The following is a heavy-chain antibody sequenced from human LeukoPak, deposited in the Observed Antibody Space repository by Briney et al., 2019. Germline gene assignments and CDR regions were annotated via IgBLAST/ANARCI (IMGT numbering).Heavy chain of an antibody. V-gene: IGHV3-9*03. CDR2: ISWNRGRR. D-gene: IGHD2-15*01. Sequence: GGSLRLSCAASGFTFDNYAMHWGRQAPGKGLEWVSGISWNRGRRVYVDSVKGRFTISRDNAKNSLYLQMDSLRPEDMALYYCAKDVSLGFCSGGSCSAHFDSWGQGTLVTVSS. CDR1: GFTFDNYA. J-gene: IGHJ4*02. CDR3: AKDVSLGFCSGGSCSAHFDS.